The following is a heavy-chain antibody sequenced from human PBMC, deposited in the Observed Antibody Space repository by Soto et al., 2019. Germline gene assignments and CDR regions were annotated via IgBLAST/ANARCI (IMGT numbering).Heavy chain of an antibody. CDR1: GFSPRDSKVG. CDR2: IFWNGEK. D-gene: IGHD1-26*01. CDR3: AHVRQWDGGHSYDY. V-gene: IGHV2-26*01. J-gene: IGHJ4*02. Sequence: QVTLKESGPVLVKPTETLTLTCAVSGFSPRDSKVGVSWIRQPPGKALEWLAHIFWNGEKSYSTSLERRLTIAKDPSKGQVVLTMTNMDPVDTATYFGAHVRQWDGGHSYDYWGRGTLVTVSS.